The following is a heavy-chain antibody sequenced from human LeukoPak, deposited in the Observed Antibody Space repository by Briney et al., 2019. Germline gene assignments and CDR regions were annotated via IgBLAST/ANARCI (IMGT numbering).Heavy chain of an antibody. D-gene: IGHD6-6*01. V-gene: IGHV1-46*01. CDR1: GYTFTGYY. Sequence: ASVKVSCKASGYTFTGYYMHWVRQAPGQGLEWMGIINPSGGSTSYAQKFQGRVTMTRDTSTSTVYMELSSLRSEDTAVYYCARVGRVAARGAPYYFDYWGQGTLVTVSS. J-gene: IGHJ4*02. CDR2: INPSGGST. CDR3: ARVGRVAARGAPYYFDY.